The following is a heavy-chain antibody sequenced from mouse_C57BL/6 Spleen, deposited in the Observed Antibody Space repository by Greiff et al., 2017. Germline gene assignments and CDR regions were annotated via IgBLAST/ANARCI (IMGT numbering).Heavy chain of an antibody. V-gene: IGHV1-22*01. J-gene: IGHJ4*01. D-gene: IGHD1-1*01. Sequence: VQLQQSGPELVKPGASVKMSCKASGYTFTDYNMHWVKQSHGKSLEWIGYINPNNGGTSYNQKFKGKATLTVNKSSSTAYMELRSLTSEDSAVYYCARSPYYGSSYDAMDYWGQGTSVTVSS. CDR3: ARSPYYGSSYDAMDY. CDR2: INPNNGGT. CDR1: GYTFTDYN.